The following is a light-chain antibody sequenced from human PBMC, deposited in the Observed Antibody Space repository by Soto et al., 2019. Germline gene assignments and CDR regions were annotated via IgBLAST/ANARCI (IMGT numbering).Light chain of an antibody. CDR1: QSVSIF. Sequence: EIVLTQSPATLSLSPGERATLSCRASQSVSIFLAWYQQKPGQAPRLLIYRASNRATGIPARFSGSGSGTEFTLTISSLQSEDFAVYYCQQYNNWPPTFGQGTKVDIK. V-gene: IGKV3-15*01. J-gene: IGKJ1*01. CDR2: RAS. CDR3: QQYNNWPPT.